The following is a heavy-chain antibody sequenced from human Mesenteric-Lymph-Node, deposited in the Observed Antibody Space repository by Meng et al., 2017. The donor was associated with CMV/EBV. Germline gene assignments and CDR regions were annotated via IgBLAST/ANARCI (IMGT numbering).Heavy chain of an antibody. CDR3: ARAGYNWNPEGYYGMDV. J-gene: IGHJ6*02. D-gene: IGHD1-20*01. V-gene: IGHV1-18*01. CDR2: ISAYNGNT. Sequence: ASVKVSCKASGYTFTNYGLNWVRQAPGQGLEWMGWISAYNGNTNYAQKLQGRVTMTTDTSTSTAYMELRSLRSDDTAVYYCARAGYNWNPEGYYGMDVWGQGTTVTVSS. CDR1: GYTFTNYG.